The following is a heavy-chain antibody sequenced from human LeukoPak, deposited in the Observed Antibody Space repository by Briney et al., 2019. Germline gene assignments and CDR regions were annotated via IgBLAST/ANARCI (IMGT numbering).Heavy chain of an antibody. CDR3: ARRGSSWPYYYYYGMDV. CDR1: GGSFSGYY. J-gene: IGHJ6*02. D-gene: IGHD6-13*01. V-gene: IGHV4-34*01. CDR2: INHSGST. Sequence: SETLSLTCAVYGGSFSGYYWSWIRQPLGKGLEWIGEINHSGSTNYNPSLKSRVTISVDTSKNQFSLKLSPVTAADTAVYYCARRGSSWPYYYYYGMDVWGQGTTVTVSS.